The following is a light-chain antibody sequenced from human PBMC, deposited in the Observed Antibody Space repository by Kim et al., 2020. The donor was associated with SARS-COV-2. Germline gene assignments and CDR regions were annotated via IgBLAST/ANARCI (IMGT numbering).Light chain of an antibody. CDR2: SDS. Sequence: APRRKAKITYQADDYKIKSVPWSPQGPGQAHVLFTCSDSGRPSGVPWRFSGANAGNTATLTIRGVEAGDETDYYCQVWESRTEHVIFGGGTQLTVL. CDR1: DYKIKS. CDR3: QVWESRTEHVI. J-gene: IGLJ2*01. V-gene: IGLV3-21*01.